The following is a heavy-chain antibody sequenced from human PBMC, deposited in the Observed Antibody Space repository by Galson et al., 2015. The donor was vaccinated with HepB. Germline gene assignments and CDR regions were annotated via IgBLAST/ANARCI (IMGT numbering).Heavy chain of an antibody. D-gene: IGHD4-17*01. Sequence: SVKVSCKASGYTFTGYYMHWVRQAPGQGLEWMGWINPNSGGTNYAQKFQGWVTMTRDTSISTAYMELSRLRSDDTAVYYCATTVTTNYGMDVWGQGTTVTVSS. CDR3: ATTVTTNYGMDV. CDR2: INPNSGGT. V-gene: IGHV1-2*04. CDR1: GYTFTGYY. J-gene: IGHJ6*02.